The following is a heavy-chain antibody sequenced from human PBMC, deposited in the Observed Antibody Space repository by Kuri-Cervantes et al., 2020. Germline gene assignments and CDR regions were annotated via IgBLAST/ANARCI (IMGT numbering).Heavy chain of an antibody. CDR1: GFTFSSYA. D-gene: IGHD1-7*01. Sequence: GESLKISCAASGFTFSSYAMHWVRQAPGKGLEWVAVISYDGSNKNYADSVKGRFTISRDNSKNALYLQMTSLRAEDAAVYYCARVGLELGGKDVWGQGPTTVSS. V-gene: IGHV3-30-3*01. CDR2: ISYDGSNK. CDR3: ARVGLELGGKDV. J-gene: IGHJ6*01.